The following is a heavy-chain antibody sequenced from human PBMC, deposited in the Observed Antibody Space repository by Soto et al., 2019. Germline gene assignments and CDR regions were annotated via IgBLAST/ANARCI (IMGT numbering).Heavy chain of an antibody. J-gene: IGHJ6*02. D-gene: IGHD4-17*01. V-gene: IGHV1-58*01. CDR1: GFTFTSSA. Sequence: SVKVSCKASGFTFTSSAVQWVRQARGQRLEWIGWIVVGSGNTNYAQKFQERVTITRDMSTSTAYMELSSLRSEDTAVYYCAAGVTTDYYYGMDVWGQGTTVTVSS. CDR2: IVVGSGNT. CDR3: AAGVTTDYYYGMDV.